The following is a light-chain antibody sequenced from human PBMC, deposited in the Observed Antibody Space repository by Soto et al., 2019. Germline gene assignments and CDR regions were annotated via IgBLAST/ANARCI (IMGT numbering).Light chain of an antibody. CDR1: QSVSGSD. Sequence: EGGFTQNPGNPSFSPRERATPSLRARQSVSGSDLAWYQQKPGQAPRLLIYGASSRATGIPDRFSGSGSGTELTLIISSLQSEDFAVYYCQDYSDWPTWTFGQGTKVDI. J-gene: IGKJ1*01. CDR2: GAS. CDR3: QDYSDWPTWT. V-gene: IGKV3-20*01.